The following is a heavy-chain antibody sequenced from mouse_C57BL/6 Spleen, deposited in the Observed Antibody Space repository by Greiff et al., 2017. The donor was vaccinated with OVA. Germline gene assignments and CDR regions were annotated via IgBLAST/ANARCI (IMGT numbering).Heavy chain of an antibody. D-gene: IGHD2-12*01. CDR2: IWSGGST. V-gene: IGHV2-2*01. CDR1: GFSLTSYG. CDR3: ARIYDPLDY. Sequence: QVQLQQSGPGLVQPSQSLSITCTVSGFSLTSYGVHWVRQSPGKGLEWLGVIWSGGSTDYNAAFISRLSISKDNSKSQVFFKMNSLQADDTAIYYCARIYDPLDYWGQGTTLTVSS. J-gene: IGHJ2*01.